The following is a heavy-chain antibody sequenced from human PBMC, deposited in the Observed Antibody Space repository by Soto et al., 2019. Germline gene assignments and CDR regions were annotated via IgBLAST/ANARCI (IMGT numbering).Heavy chain of an antibody. Sequence: ASVKVSCKASGYTFTSYGISWVRQAPGQGLEWMGWISAYNGNTNYAQKLQGRVTMTTGTSTSTAYMELRSLRSDDTAVYYCARVGRLYYYGSGSYSPDYWGQGTLVTVSS. CDR2: ISAYNGNT. V-gene: IGHV1-18*01. CDR3: ARVGRLYYYGSGSYSPDY. J-gene: IGHJ4*02. D-gene: IGHD3-10*01. CDR1: GYTFTSYG.